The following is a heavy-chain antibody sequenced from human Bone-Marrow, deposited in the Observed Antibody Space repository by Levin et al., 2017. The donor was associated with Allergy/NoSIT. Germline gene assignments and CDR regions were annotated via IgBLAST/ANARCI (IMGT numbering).Heavy chain of an antibody. CDR1: GFTLKNYW. J-gene: IGHJ1*01. Sequence: GGSLRLSCAASGFTLKNYWMHWVRQVPGKGLEWVANIKQNGETNYVDSVKGRFTISRDNTKNLVSLQMDGLRVEDTAIYYCARNRSIAEWGQGTLVTVSS. V-gene: IGHV3-7*01. CDR2: IKQNGET. D-gene: IGHD1-14*01. CDR3: ARNRSIAE.